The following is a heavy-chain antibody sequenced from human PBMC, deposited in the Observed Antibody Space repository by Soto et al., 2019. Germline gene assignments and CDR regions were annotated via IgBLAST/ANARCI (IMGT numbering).Heavy chain of an antibody. J-gene: IGHJ5*02. CDR1: GGSISSGGYY. CDR3: ARVGGINWFDP. V-gene: IGHV4-31*03. Sequence: QVQLQESGPGLVKPSQTLSLTCTVSGGSISSGGYYWSWIRQHPGKGLEWIGYIYYSGSTYYNPSLKSRVTISVHTSKTPFSLKLSSVTAADTAVYYCARVGGINWFDPWGQGTLVTVSS. CDR2: IYYSGST. D-gene: IGHD1-20*01.